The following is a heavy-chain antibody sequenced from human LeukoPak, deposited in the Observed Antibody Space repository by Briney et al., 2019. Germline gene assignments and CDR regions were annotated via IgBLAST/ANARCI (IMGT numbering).Heavy chain of an antibody. Sequence: ASVKVSCKASGGTFISYAISWVRQAPGQGLEWMGGIIPIFGTANYAQKFQGRVTITADESTSTAYMELSSLRSEDTAVYYCARDGMSMDFYYYYGMDVWGQGTTVTVSS. CDR3: ARDGMSMDFYYYYGMDV. V-gene: IGHV1-69*13. CDR1: GGTFISYA. CDR2: IIPIFGTA. J-gene: IGHJ6*02. D-gene: IGHD3/OR15-3a*01.